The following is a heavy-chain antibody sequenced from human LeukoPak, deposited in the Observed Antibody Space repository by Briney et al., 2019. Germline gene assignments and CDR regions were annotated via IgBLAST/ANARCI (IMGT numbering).Heavy chain of an antibody. CDR1: GFTFTNYW. CDR3: ARTQSGVFDV. J-gene: IGHJ3*01. D-gene: IGHD2-15*01. Sequence: GGSLRLSCVVSGFTFTNYWMQWVRQVPGKGLVWVARMNSDGTSIIHADSVKGRFTISRDNAENTLYLQMNSLRPEDTALYYCARTQSGVFDVWGQGTMVIVSS. V-gene: IGHV3-74*01. CDR2: MNSDGTSI.